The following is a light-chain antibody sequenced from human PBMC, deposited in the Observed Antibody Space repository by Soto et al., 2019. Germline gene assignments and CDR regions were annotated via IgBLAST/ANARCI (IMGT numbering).Light chain of an antibody. Sequence: EVVMTQSPATLSVSPGERVTLSCTASQSVSGNLAWYQQKPGQAPRLLIHGASTRATDIPARFSGSGSETDFTLTVSSLRSEDSAVYYCQQYNYWPITFGQGTRLEIK. V-gene: IGKV3-15*01. CDR3: QQYNYWPIT. CDR1: QSVSGN. J-gene: IGKJ5*01. CDR2: GAS.